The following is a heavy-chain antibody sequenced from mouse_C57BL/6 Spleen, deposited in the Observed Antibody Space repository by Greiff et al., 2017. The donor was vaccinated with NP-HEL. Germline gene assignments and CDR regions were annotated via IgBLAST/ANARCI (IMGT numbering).Heavy chain of an antibody. D-gene: IGHD1-1*01. CDR1: GYAFSSYW. J-gene: IGHJ1*03. CDR2: IYPGDGDT. CDR3: ARDLYGSSPDWYCDV. V-gene: IGHV1-80*01. Sequence: QVQLKQSGAELVKPGASVKISCKASGYAFSSYWMNWVKQRPGKGLEWIGQIYPGDGDTNYNGKFKGKATLTADKSSSTAYMQLSSLTSEDSAVYFCARDLYGSSPDWYCDVWGTGTTVTVSS.